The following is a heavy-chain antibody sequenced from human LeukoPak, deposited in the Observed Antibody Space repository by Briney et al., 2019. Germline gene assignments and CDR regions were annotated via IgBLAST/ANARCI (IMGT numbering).Heavy chain of an antibody. V-gene: IGHV3-23*01. Sequence: PGGSLRLSRAASGFTFSSYAMSWVRQAPGKGLEWVSGISASGGSTYYADSVKGRFTISRDNSKNTLYLQMNSLRVEDTAVYYCAKALISSSWYLVDSWGQGTLVTVSS. D-gene: IGHD6-13*01. CDR2: ISASGGST. CDR3: AKALISSSWYLVDS. CDR1: GFTFSSYA. J-gene: IGHJ4*02.